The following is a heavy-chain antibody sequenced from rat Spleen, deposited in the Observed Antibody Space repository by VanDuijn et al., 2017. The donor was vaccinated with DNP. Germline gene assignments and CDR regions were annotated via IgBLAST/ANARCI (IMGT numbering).Heavy chain of an antibody. CDR3: TTDPYSSYIPVDY. CDR2: ISTDGSNS. CDR1: GFTFSNYA. J-gene: IGHJ2*01. V-gene: IGHV5S13*01. Sequence: EVQLVESGGGSVQPGRSLKLSCAASGFTFSNYAMAWVRQAPTQGLEWVASISTDGSNSVYRDSVKGRFTISRDNAKNTQYLQMDSLRSEDTATYYCTTDPYSSYIPVDYWGPGVMVTVSS. D-gene: IGHD1-2*01.